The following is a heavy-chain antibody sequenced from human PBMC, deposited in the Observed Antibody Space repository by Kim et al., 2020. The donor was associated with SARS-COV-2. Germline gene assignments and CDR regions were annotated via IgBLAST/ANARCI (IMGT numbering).Heavy chain of an antibody. D-gene: IGHD1-26*01. CDR2: ISGDTT. CDR1: GLSFRYYA. Sequence: GGSLRLSCAASGLSFRYYAMSWVRQAPGKGLEWVSAISGDTTYYADSVKGRFTISNDNSKNTKYLQMNSLRAEDTALYYCTKPWYSGPNDYWGQGTLVTVSS. CDR3: TKPWYSGPNDY. J-gene: IGHJ4*02. V-gene: IGHV3-23*01.